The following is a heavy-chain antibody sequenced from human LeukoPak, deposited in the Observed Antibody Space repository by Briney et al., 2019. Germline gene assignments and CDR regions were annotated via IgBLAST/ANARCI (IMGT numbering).Heavy chain of an antibody. CDR2: IRSKAYGGTT. CDR3: TRTLVQLLYYFDY. V-gene: IGHV3-49*03. D-gene: IGHD5-18*01. CDR1: GFTFSSYA. Sequence: GGSLRLSCAASGFTFSSYAMSWFRQAPGKGLEWVGFIRSKAYGGTTEYAASVKGRFTISRDDSKSIAYLQMNSLKTEDTAVYYCTRTLVQLLYYFDYWGQGTLVTVSS. J-gene: IGHJ4*02.